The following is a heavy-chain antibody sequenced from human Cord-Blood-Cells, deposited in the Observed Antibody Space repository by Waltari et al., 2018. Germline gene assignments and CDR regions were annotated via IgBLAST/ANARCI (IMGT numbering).Heavy chain of an antibody. CDR2: SSWNSGSI. V-gene: IGHV3-9*03. Sequence: EVQLVESGGGLVQPGRSLRLSCAASGFTFDDYAMQWVRQAPGKGLEWVSGSSWNSGSIGYADSVKGRFTISRDNAKNSLYLQMNSLRAEDMALYYCARYSYGAFDYWGQGTLVTVSS. CDR1: GFTFDDYA. J-gene: IGHJ4*02. CDR3: ARYSYGAFDY. D-gene: IGHD5-18*01.